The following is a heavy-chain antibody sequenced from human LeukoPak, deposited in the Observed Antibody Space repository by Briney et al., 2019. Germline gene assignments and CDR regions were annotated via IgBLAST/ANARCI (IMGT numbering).Heavy chain of an antibody. J-gene: IGHJ4*02. Sequence: GASVKVSCKVSGYTLTELSMHWVRQAPGNGLEWMGGFDPEDGETIYAQKFQGRVTMTEDTSTDTAYMELSSLRSEDTAVYYCATIRRRYPGYYDSSGYSDYFDYWGQGTLVTVSS. V-gene: IGHV1-24*01. CDR2: FDPEDGET. D-gene: IGHD3-22*01. CDR1: GYTLTELS. CDR3: ATIRRRYPGYYDSSGYSDYFDY.